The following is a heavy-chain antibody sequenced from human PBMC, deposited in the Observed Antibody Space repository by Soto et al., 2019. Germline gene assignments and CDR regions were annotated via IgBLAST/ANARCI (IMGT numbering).Heavy chain of an antibody. J-gene: IGHJ6*02. CDR2: INPNSGGT. V-gene: IGHV1-2*02. Sequence: ASVKVSCKASGYTFTGYYMHWVRQAPGQGLEWMGWINPNSGGTNYAQKFQGGVTMTRDTSISTAYMELSRLRSDDTAVYYCAIHLRRDYFYYGMDVWGQGTTVTVSS. CDR3: AIHLRRDYFYYGMDV. CDR1: GYTFTGYY.